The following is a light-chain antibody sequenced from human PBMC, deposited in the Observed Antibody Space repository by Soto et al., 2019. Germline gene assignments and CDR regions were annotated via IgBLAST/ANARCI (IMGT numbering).Light chain of an antibody. CDR1: QSVSSSY. Sequence: ESVLTQSPCTLSLSPGERATLSCRASQSVSSSYLAWYQQKPGQAPRLLIYGASSRATGIPDRFSGSGSGTDFTLTISRLEPEDFAVYYCQQYGSSPPTFGQGTNVDI. CDR2: GAS. J-gene: IGKJ3*01. CDR3: QQYGSSPPT. V-gene: IGKV3-20*01.